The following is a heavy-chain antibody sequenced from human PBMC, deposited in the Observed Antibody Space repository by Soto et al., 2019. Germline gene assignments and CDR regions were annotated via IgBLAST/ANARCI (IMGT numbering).Heavy chain of an antibody. CDR3: ARSQGSSTSLEIYYYYYYGMEV. Sequence: QVQLVQSGAEVKKPGSSVKVSCKASGGTFGSYAISWVRQAPGQGLEWMGGIIPILGTANYAQKFQGRVTIAAAESTSTAYMELSSLRSEDTAVYYCARSQGSSTSLEIYYYYYYGMEVWGQGTTVTVSS. J-gene: IGHJ6*02. D-gene: IGHD2-2*01. CDR2: IIPILGTA. V-gene: IGHV1-69*01. CDR1: GGTFGSYA.